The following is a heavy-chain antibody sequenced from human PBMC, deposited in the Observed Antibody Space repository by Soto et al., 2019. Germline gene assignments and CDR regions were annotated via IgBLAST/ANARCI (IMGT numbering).Heavy chain of an antibody. CDR1: GGSVSSGSYY. J-gene: IGHJ6*02. D-gene: IGHD7-27*01. CDR3: ARGGPFTTLTYYYYGMDV. V-gene: IGHV4-61*01. Sequence: LSLTCTVSGGSVSSGSYYWSWIRQPPGKGLEWIGYIYYSGSTNYNPSLKSRVTISVDTSKNQFSLKLSSVTAADTAVYYCARGGPFTTLTYYYYGMDVWGQGTTVTVSS. CDR2: IYYSGST.